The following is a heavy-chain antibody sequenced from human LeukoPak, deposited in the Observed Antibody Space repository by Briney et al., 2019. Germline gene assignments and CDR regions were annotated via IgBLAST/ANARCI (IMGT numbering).Heavy chain of an antibody. D-gene: IGHD3-10*01. CDR1: GGSISSYY. CDR3: AREGYGSGYNWFDP. V-gene: IGHV4-59*01. J-gene: IGHJ5*02. Sequence: SETLSLTSTVSGGSISSYYWSWIRQPPGKGLEWIGYIYYSGSTNYNPSLKSRVTISVDTSKNQFSLKLSSVTAADTAVYYCAREGYGSGYNWFDPWGQGTLVTVSS. CDR2: IYYSGST.